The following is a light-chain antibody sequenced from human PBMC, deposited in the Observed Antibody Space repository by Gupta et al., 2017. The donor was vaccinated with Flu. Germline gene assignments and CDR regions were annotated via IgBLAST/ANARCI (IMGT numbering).Light chain of an antibody. V-gene: IGLV1-51*02. CDR1: SSNVGNNY. CDR2: YDQ. CDR3: GRWDNSLSTWV. J-gene: IGLJ3*02. Sequence: KVTHSCSGASSNVGNNYVSWYQHLPGPAPKLVIYYDQARPSGIPDRISGSKSASSATLAITGLKIGDEGDYYCGRWDNSLSTWVFGGGTKLTVL.